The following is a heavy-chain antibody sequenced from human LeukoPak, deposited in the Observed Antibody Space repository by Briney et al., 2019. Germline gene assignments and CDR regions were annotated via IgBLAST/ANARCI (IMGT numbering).Heavy chain of an antibody. CDR1: GFTFSSYA. J-gene: IGHJ5*02. Sequence: GRSLRLSCAASGFTFSSYAMHWVRQAPGKGLEWVAVISYDGSNKYYADSVKGRFTISRDNSKNTLYLQMNSLRAEDTAVYYCARLVVVADATRTDNWFDPWGQGTLVTVSS. CDR3: ARLVVVADATRTDNWFDP. D-gene: IGHD2-15*01. CDR2: ISYDGSNK. V-gene: IGHV3-30*04.